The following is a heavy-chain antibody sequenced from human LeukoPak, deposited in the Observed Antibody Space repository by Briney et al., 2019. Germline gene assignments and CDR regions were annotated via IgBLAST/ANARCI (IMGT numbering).Heavy chain of an antibody. Sequence: SETLSLTCTVSGGSISSYYWSWIRQPPGKGLEWIGYIYYSGSTSYNPSLKSRVTISVDTSKNQFSLKLSSVTAADTAVYYCARHGYYYDSSGYYWFDPWGQGTLVTVSS. V-gene: IGHV4-59*08. D-gene: IGHD3-22*01. CDR2: IYYSGST. CDR3: ARHGYYYDSSGYYWFDP. CDR1: GGSISSYY. J-gene: IGHJ5*02.